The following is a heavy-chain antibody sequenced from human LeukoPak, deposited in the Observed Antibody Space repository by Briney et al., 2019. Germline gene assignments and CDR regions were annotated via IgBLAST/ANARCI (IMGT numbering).Heavy chain of an antibody. CDR3: ARDLSNSSGWGARWFDY. Sequence: SQTLSLTCTVSGGSISSGDYYWSWIRQPPGKGLEWIGYIYYSGSTYYNPSLKSRVTISVDTSKNQFSLKLSSVTAADTAVYYCARDLSNSSGWGARWFDYWGQGTLVTVSS. CDR2: IYYSGST. D-gene: IGHD6-19*01. CDR1: GGSISSGDYY. J-gene: IGHJ4*02. V-gene: IGHV4-30-4*01.